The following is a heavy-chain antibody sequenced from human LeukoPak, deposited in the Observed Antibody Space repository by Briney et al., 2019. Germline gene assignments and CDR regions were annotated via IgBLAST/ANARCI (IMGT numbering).Heavy chain of an antibody. Sequence: SETLSLTCTVSGGSISSSTYYGGWIRQPPGKGLEWIGSIYYRGNTYYNPSLKSRVTISVDTSKNQFSLKLSSVTAGDTAVYYCARQARTTATKDFDYRGQGTLVTVSS. CDR1: GGSISSSTYY. J-gene: IGHJ4*02. CDR3: ARQARTTATKDFDY. CDR2: IYYRGNT. V-gene: IGHV4-39*01. D-gene: IGHD4-17*01.